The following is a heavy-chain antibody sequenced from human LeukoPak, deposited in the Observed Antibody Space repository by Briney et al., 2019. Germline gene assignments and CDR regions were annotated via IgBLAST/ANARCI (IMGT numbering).Heavy chain of an antibody. Sequence: GGSLRLSCAASGFAASGFTFSTFGLHWVRQAPGEGLEWVAFVRYDGTNKYYADSVKGRFTISRDDSKNTLYLQMNSLRAEDTAVYYCAKDRYDYGDYWGQGTLVTVSS. V-gene: IGHV3-30*02. CDR2: VRYDGTNK. J-gene: IGHJ4*02. D-gene: IGHD2-15*01. CDR3: AKDRYDYGDY. CDR1: GFTFSTFG.